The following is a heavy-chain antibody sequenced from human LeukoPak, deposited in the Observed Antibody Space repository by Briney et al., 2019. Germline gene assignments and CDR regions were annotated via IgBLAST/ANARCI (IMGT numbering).Heavy chain of an antibody. CDR2: IYYSGST. J-gene: IGHJ3*02. CDR3: ARAKMPDI. Sequence: MTSETLSLTCTVSGGSISSYYWSWIRQPPGKGLEWIGYIYYSGSTNYNPSLKSRVTVSVDTSKNQFSLKLSSVTAADTAVYYCARAKMPDIWGQGTMVTVSS. CDR1: GGSISSYY. D-gene: IGHD2-2*01. V-gene: IGHV4-59*01.